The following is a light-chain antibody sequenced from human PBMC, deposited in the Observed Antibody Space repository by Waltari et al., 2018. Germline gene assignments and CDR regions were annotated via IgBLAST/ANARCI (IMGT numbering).Light chain of an antibody. Sequence: EIVLTQSPVTLSLSLGESASLSCRTIQSVTRALAWYQQKPGQAPRLLIYGASNRATGIPDRFSGSGSGTDFSLTISSLEPEDFAVYYCQHYLRLPVTFGQGTKVEVK. V-gene: IGKV3-20*01. CDR2: GAS. J-gene: IGKJ1*01. CDR3: QHYLRLPVT. CDR1: QSVTRA.